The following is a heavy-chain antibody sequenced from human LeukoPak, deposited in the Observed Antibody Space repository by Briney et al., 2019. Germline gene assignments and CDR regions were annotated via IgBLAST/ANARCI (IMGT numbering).Heavy chain of an antibody. CDR1: GFTFSSYA. CDR3: ARSPYGDYPGGDY. Sequence: TGGSLRLSCAASGFTFSSYAMHWVRQAPGKGLEWVAVISYDGSNKYYADSVKGRFTISRDNSKNTLYLQMNSLRAEDTAVYYCARSPYGDYPGGDYWGQGTLVTVSS. CDR2: ISYDGSNK. D-gene: IGHD4-17*01. V-gene: IGHV3-30*04. J-gene: IGHJ4*02.